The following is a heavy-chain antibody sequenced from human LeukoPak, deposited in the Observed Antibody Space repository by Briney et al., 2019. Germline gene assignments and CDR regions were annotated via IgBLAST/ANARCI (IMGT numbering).Heavy chain of an antibody. J-gene: IGHJ4*02. CDR2: ISSSSSTI. CDR3: AREGYYYGSGSYLDY. V-gene: IGHV3-48*01. CDR1: GFTFSSYS. D-gene: IGHD3-10*01. Sequence: PGGSLRLSCAASGFTFSSYSMHWVRQTPGKGLEWVSYISSSSSTIYYADSVKGRFTISRDNAKNSLYLQMNSLRAEDTAVYYCAREGYYYGSGSYLDYWGQGTLVTVSS.